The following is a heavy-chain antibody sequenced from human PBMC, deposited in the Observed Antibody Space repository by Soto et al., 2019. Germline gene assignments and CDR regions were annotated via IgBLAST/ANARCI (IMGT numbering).Heavy chain of an antibody. V-gene: IGHV4-4*02. J-gene: IGHJ2*01. Sequence: QVQLQESGPGLVKPSGTLSLTCAVSGGSISSSNWWSWVRQPPGKGLEWIGEIYHRGSTNYNPSPNSRVTISVDKSKNQFSLKLSSVTAADTAVYYCARVGDSSGYYYQVLHRLGYFDLWGRGTLVTVSS. D-gene: IGHD3-22*01. CDR1: GGSISSSNW. CDR2: IYHRGST. CDR3: ARVGDSSGYYYQVLHRLGYFDL.